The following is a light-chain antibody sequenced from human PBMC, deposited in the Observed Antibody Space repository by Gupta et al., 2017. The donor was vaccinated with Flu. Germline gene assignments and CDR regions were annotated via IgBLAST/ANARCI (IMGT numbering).Light chain of an antibody. CDR1: QSLLHSNGYYY. CDR2: LGS. V-gene: IGKV2-28*01. CDR3: RQPLQTPRT. Sequence: DIVMTQSPLFLSVTPGESASISCRSSQSLLHSNGYYYLDWYLQKPGQSPQLLIYLGSNRASGVPDRFSGSGSGTDFTLEISRVEAEDAGVYYCRQPLQTPRTFGQGTKVEIK. J-gene: IGKJ1*01.